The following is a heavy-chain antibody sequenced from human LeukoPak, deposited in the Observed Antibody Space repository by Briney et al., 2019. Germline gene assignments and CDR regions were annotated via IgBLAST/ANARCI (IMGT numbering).Heavy chain of an antibody. CDR3: ARDPAYGALDY. D-gene: IGHD4-17*01. J-gene: IGHJ4*02. V-gene: IGHV3-7*01. CDR1: GFTFSDSW. Sequence: RGSLRLSCAASGFTFSDSWMTWVRQAPGRGLEWVADINQDGKTKSYMDSVEGRFTISRDNARNSMYLQMSSLRAEDTAVYYCARDPAYGALDYWGQGTPVTVSS. CDR2: INQDGKTK.